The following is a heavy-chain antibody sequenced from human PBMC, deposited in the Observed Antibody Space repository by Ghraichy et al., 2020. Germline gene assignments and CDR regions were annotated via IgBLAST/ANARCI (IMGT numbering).Heavy chain of an antibody. D-gene: IGHD6-13*01. Sequence: SETLSLTCTVSGGSISSSSYYWGWIRQPPGKGLEWIGSIYYSGSTYYNPSLKSRVTISVDTSKNQFSLKLSSVTAADTAVYYCARGGIATSDAFDIWGQGTMVTVSS. J-gene: IGHJ3*02. CDR1: GGSISSSSYY. V-gene: IGHV4-39*01. CDR3: ARGGIATSDAFDI. CDR2: IYYSGST.